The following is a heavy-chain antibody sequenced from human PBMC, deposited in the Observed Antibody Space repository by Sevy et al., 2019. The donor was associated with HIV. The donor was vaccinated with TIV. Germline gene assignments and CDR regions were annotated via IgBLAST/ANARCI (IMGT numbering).Heavy chain of an antibody. CDR3: ARQSEDYFDY. J-gene: IGHJ4*02. CDR2: IYYSGST. Sequence: SETLSLTCTVSGGSISSYYWSWIRQPPGKGLEWIEYIYYSGSTNYNPSLKSRVTISVDTSKNQFSLKLSSVTAADTAVYYCARQSEDYFDYWGQGTLVTVSS. V-gene: IGHV4-59*08. CDR1: GGSISSYY.